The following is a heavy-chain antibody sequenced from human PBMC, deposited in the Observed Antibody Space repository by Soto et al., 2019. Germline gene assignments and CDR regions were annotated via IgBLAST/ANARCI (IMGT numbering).Heavy chain of an antibody. V-gene: IGHV1-69*06. CDR2: IIPIFGTA. D-gene: IGHD6-13*01. J-gene: IGHJ5*02. CDR3: ASAAQQLVTEDWFDP. Sequence: SVKVSCKASGGTFSSYAISWVRQAPGQGLEWMGGIIPIFGTANYAQKFQGRVTITADKSTSTAYMELSSLGSEDTAVYYCASAAQQLVTEDWFDPWGQGTLVTVSS. CDR1: GGTFSSYA.